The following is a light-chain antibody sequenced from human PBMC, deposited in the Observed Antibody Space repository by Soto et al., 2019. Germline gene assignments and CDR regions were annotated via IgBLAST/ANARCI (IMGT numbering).Light chain of an antibody. CDR1: QSISSW. V-gene: IGKV1-5*03. CDR2: KAS. CDR3: QQYNIYSYT. Sequence: DIQMTLSPSTLSASVGDRVTITCRASQSISSWLAWYQQKPGKAPKLLIYKASSLESGVPSRFSGSGSGTEFTLTISSLQPDDFATYYCQQYNIYSYTFGQGTKLEIK. J-gene: IGKJ2*01.